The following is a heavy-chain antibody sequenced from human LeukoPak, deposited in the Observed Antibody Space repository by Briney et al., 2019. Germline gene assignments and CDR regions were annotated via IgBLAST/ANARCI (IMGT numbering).Heavy chain of an antibody. V-gene: IGHV4-4*02. CDR3: ARGPYSYDSSGAFDI. J-gene: IGHJ3*02. D-gene: IGHD3-22*01. Sequence: SGTLSLTCAVSSESISSGNWWSWVRQPPGKGLEWIGRISSSGSTNYNPSLKSRVTISVDTSKNQFSLKLSSVTAADTAVYFCARGPYSYDSSGAFDIWGQGTMVTVSS. CDR1: SESISSGNW. CDR2: ISSSGST.